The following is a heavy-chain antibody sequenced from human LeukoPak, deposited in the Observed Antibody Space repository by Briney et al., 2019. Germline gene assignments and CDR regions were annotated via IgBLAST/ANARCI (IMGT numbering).Heavy chain of an antibody. Sequence: SETLSLTCTVSGGSISTYYWNWIRQPPGKGLEWIGYIYYSGRTNYNPSLKSRVSISIDTSKNQFSLKLSSVTAADTAFYYCARGGGMGHYYYYMDVWGKGTTVTISS. J-gene: IGHJ6*03. D-gene: IGHD5-24*01. CDR3: ARGGGMGHYYYYMDV. V-gene: IGHV4-59*01. CDR1: GGSISTYY. CDR2: IYYSGRT.